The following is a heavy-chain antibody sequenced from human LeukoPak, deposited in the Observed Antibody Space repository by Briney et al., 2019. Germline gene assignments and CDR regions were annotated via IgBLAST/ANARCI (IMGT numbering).Heavy chain of an antibody. CDR1: GFTFSSYA. V-gene: IGHV3-23*01. D-gene: IGHD6-19*01. Sequence: GGSLRLSCAASGFTFSSYAMSWVRPAPGKELEWVSVISGSGGSTYYADSVKGRFTISRDNSKNTLYLQLNSLRAEDTAVYYCAKGLQIAVAVYDAFDIWGQGTMVTVSS. J-gene: IGHJ3*02. CDR3: AKGLQIAVAVYDAFDI. CDR2: ISGSGGST.